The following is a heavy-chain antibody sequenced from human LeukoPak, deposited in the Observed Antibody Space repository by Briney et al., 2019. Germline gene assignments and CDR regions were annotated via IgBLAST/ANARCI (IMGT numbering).Heavy chain of an antibody. J-gene: IGHJ4*02. CDR3: ARGYGDHGFDY. Sequence: SETLSLTCAVYGGSFSGYYWSWIRQPPGKGLEWIGEINHSGSTNYNPSLKSRVTISVDTSKNQFSLKLSSVTAADTAVYYCARGYGDHGFDYWGQGTLVTVSS. CDR2: INHSGST. V-gene: IGHV4-34*01. CDR1: GGSFSGYY. D-gene: IGHD4-17*01.